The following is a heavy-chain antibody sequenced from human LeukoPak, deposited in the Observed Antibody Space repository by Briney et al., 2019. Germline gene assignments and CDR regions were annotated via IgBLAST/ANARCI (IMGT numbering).Heavy chain of an antibody. CDR1: GFIFSNYA. CDR2: INANGAST. D-gene: IGHD6-19*01. Sequence: GGSLRLSCSASGFIFSNYAMHWVRQAPGKGLEYVSGINANGASTDHADSVKGRFLISRDNSKNTLYLQMSSLRPEDSAVYYCARRYISGWNDYWGQGTLVTVSS. J-gene: IGHJ4*02. CDR3: ARRYISGWNDY. V-gene: IGHV3-64D*06.